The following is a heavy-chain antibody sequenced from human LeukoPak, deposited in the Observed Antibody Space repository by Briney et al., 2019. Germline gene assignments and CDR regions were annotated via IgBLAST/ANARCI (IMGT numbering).Heavy chain of an antibody. CDR3: ARDSGPLYAKTGYYKGMECDY. V-gene: IGHV3-30*04. J-gene: IGHJ4*02. D-gene: IGHD3-9*01. CDR2: ISNDGTNK. CDR1: GYTFRSYA. Sequence: GGSLRLSCAGSGYTFRSYAIHWLRQAPGKGLEWMAMISNDGTNKYYADSLKGRLTISRDNSYNTVSLQMNTLRTEDTAVHYCARDSGPLYAKTGYYKGMECDYRGQGTLVTVSS.